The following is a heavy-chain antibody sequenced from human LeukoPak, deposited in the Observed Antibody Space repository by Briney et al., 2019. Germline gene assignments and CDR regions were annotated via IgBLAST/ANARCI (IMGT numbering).Heavy chain of an antibody. V-gene: IGHV4-59*08. CDR2: IYYSGNT. CDR3: ARLASGSYGPLTPFDY. Sequence: SETLTLTCTVSGSSISSYYWSWIRQPPGKGLEWIGYIYYSGNTYYNPPLESRVTISVDTSKNQFSLRLSSVTAADTAVYYSARLASGSYGPLTPFDYWGQGTLVTVSS. D-gene: IGHD1-26*01. J-gene: IGHJ4*02. CDR1: GSSISSYY.